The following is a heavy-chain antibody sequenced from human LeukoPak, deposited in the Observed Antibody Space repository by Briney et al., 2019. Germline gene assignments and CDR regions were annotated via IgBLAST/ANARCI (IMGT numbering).Heavy chain of an antibody. CDR2: IYTSGST. V-gene: IGHV4-61*02. CDR3: ARGSGGRWLQLLRPTLFDH. J-gene: IGHJ4*02. Sequence: SETLSLTCTVSGGSISSGSYYWSWSRQPAGKGLEWIGRIYTSGSTNYNPSLKSRVTISVDTSKNQFSLKLSSVTAADTAVYYCARGSGGRWLQLLRPTLFDHWGQGTLVTVSS. D-gene: IGHD5-24*01. CDR1: GGSISSGSYY.